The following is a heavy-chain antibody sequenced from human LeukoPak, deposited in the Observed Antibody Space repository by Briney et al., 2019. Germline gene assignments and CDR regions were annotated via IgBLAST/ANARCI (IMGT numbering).Heavy chain of an antibody. D-gene: IGHD5-18*01. CDR1: GFTFSSYE. V-gene: IGHV3-48*03. CDR3: ARVRIQLWLPENDY. CDR2: ISSSGSTI. Sequence: GGSLRLSCAASGFTFSSYEMNWVRQAPGKGLEWVSYISSSGSTIYYADSVKGRFTISRDNAKNSLYLRMNSLRAEDTAVYYCARVRIQLWLPENDYWGQGTLVTVSS. J-gene: IGHJ4*02.